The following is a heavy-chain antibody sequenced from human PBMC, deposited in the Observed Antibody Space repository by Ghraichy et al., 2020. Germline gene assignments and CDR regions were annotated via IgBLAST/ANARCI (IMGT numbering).Heavy chain of an antibody. V-gene: IGHV3-23*01. Sequence: GGSLRHSCAASGFTFSSSAMSWVRQAPGKGLEWVSGISGSGGNTYYADSVKGRFTISRDNSKNTLHLQMNSLRAEDTAVYYCAKRSDGSGSPGGYWGQGTLVTVSS. CDR3: AKRSDGSGSPGGY. CDR1: GFTFSSSA. J-gene: IGHJ4*02. D-gene: IGHD3-22*01. CDR2: ISGSGGNT.